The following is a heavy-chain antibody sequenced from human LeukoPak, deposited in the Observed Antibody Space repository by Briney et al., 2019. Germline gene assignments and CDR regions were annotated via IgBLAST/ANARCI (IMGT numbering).Heavy chain of an antibody. CDR3: ARRRGFGLFDY. J-gene: IGHJ4*02. D-gene: IGHD3-10*01. CDR2: IYYSGST. CDR1: GGSFSGYY. Sequence: SETLSLTCAVYGGSFSGYYWSWIRQPPGKGLEWIGYIYYSGSTNYNPSLKSRVTISVDTSKNQFSLKLSSVTAADTAVYYCARRRGFGLFDYWGQGTLVTVSS. V-gene: IGHV4-59*08.